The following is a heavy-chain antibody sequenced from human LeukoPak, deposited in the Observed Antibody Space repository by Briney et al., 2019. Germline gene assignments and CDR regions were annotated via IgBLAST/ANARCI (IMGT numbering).Heavy chain of an antibody. Sequence: GGSLRLSCAASGFTFSSYAMSWVRQAPGKGLEWVSAISGSGGSTYYADSVKGRFTISRDYSKSTLYLQMNSLRAEDTAVYYCAKDQRVVPAANLGYWGQGTLVTVSS. D-gene: IGHD2-2*01. CDR3: AKDQRVVPAANLGY. CDR2: ISGSGGST. CDR1: GFTFSSYA. J-gene: IGHJ4*02. V-gene: IGHV3-23*01.